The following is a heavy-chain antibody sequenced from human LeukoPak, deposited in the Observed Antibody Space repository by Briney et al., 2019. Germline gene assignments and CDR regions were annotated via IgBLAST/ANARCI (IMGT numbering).Heavy chain of an antibody. J-gene: IGHJ3*02. D-gene: IGHD2-15*01. Sequence: GGSLRLSCAASGFTFSSYAMHWVRQAPGKGLEWVAVISYDGSNKYYADSVKGRFTISRDNSKNTMYLQMNSLRAEDTVVYCGARGHLGYCSGGSYYSGAAFDIWGQGTMVTVSS. V-gene: IGHV3-30*04. CDR1: GFTFSSYA. CDR2: ISYDGSNK. CDR3: ARGHLGYCSGGSYYSGAAFDI.